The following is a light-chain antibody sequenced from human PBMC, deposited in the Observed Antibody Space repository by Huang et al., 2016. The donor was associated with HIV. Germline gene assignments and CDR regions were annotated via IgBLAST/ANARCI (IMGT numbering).Light chain of an antibody. J-gene: IGKJ1*01. V-gene: IGKV2-29*03. Sequence: DLVMTQTPLSLSVIPGQTASISCKTSQSLLHSDGKTYLYWYVQKPGQSPQLLIYEVSNRVSGVSHRFSGSGSGTDFTLKISRVEAEDVGFYYCMQGIQVPRTFGQGTKVEIK. CDR1: QSLLHSDGKTY. CDR3: MQGIQVPRT. CDR2: EVS.